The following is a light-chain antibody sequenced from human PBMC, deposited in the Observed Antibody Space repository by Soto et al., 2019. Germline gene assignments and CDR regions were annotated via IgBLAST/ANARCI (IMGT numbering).Light chain of an antibody. CDR2: GAS. J-gene: IGKJ1*01. V-gene: IGKV3-20*01. Sequence: DIVLTQSPGTPSLSPGERATLSCRSSQSLSNNIYLAWYQQKPGQAPRLIIYGASSRATGIPNRFSGSGSGTDFTLTISRLEPEDFAVYYCQQYGNSPPRTFGQGTKVDI. CDR1: QSLSNNIY. CDR3: QQYGNSPPRT.